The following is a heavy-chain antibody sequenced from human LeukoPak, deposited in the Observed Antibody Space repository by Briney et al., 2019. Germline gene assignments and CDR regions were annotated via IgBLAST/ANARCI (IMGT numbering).Heavy chain of an antibody. V-gene: IGHV3-21*01. CDR1: GFTFSSNS. CDR2: ISSSSSYI. J-gene: IGHJ4*02. Sequence: GGPLSLSCAASGFTFSSNSMNWARQAPGKGLEWVSSISSSSSYIYYADSVKGRFTISRDNAKNSLYLQMNSLRAEDTAVYYCARISAGYWGQGTLVTVSS. CDR3: ARISAGY.